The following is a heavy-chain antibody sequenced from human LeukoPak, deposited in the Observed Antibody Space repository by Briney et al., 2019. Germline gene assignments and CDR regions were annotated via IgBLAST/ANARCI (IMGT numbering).Heavy chain of an antibody. J-gene: IGHJ3*02. D-gene: IGHD3-22*01. CDR2: ITGSGGTT. V-gene: IGHV3-23*01. CDR3: AKEMRYYDSSGYPPDAFDI. Sequence: GGTLRLSCAASGFTFSGYGMNWVRQAPGKGLEWVSGITGSGGTTYYADSVKGRFTISRDNSKNTLYLKMNSLRAEDTAVYYCAKEMRYYDSSGYPPDAFDIWGQGTLVTVSS. CDR1: GFTFSGYG.